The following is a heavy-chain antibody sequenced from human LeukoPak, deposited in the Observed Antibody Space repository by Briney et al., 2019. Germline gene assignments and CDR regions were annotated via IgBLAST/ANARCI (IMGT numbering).Heavy chain of an antibody. CDR3: ARDIGYCGGDCWGVDP. J-gene: IGHJ5*02. CDR1: GGSISSGGYY. V-gene: IGHV4-61*08. D-gene: IGHD2-21*01. CDR2: IYHSGST. Sequence: PSETLSLTCTVSGGSISSGGYYWSWIRQPPGKGLEWIGYIYHSGSTNYNPSLKSRVTISVDTSKNQFSLKLSSVTAADTAVYYCARDIGYCGGDCWGVDPWGQGTLVTVSS.